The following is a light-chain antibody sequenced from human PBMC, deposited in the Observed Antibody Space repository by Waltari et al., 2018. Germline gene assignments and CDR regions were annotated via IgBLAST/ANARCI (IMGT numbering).Light chain of an antibody. V-gene: IGLV1-51*02. CDR3: GTWDGSLSAAV. CDR1: NSNIGNNY. Sequence: QSVLTQPPSISAAPGQKVTISCSGSNSNIGNNYVSWFQQLPGTAPKLLIYENNERPSGIPDRFAGSKAGKSATLGITGLQTGDEADYYCGTWDGSLSAAVFGGGTKLTVL. CDR2: ENN. J-gene: IGLJ3*02.